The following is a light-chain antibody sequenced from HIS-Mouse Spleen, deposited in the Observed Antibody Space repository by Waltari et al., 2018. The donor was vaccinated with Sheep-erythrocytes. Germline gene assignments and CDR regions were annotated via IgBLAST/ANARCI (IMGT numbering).Light chain of an antibody. Sequence: QSALTQPRSVSGSPGQSVTIPCTGTSTYVGGYNYVLWYQQPPGKAPKLMIYDVSKRPSGVPDRFSGSKSGNTASLTISGLQAEDEADYYCCSYAGSYNHVFATGTKVTVL. CDR1: STYVGGYNY. V-gene: IGLV2-11*01. CDR2: DVS. J-gene: IGLJ1*01. CDR3: CSYAGSYNHV.